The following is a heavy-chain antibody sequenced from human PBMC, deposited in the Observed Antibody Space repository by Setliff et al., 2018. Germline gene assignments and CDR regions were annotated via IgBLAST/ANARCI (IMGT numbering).Heavy chain of an antibody. V-gene: IGHV3-48*01. D-gene: IGHD2-15*01. CDR1: GFAFSGYT. CDR2: ISNSGGVK. CDR3: APFCSHSSYCPPPD. J-gene: IGHJ4*02. Sequence: GGSLRLSCSASGFAFSGYTMNWVRQAPGKGLEWVSYISNSGGVKYYTDSVKGRFTISRDNGKNSLYLQMNSLRAEDTAVYYCAPFCSHSSYCPPPDWGQGTLVTVSS.